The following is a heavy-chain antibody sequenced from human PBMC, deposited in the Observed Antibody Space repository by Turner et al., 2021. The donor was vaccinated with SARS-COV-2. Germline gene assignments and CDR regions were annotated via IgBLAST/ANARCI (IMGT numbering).Heavy chain of an antibody. D-gene: IGHD4-4*01. V-gene: IGHV4-34*01. CDR2: INHSGST. Sequence: QVQLQQWGAGLLKPSETLSLTCAVYGGSFSGYYWTWIRQPPGKGLEWIGEINHSGSTNYNPSLKSRVTISVDTSKNQFSLKLSSETAADTAVYYCARGATLQYYFDYWGQGTLVTVSS. CDR1: GGSFSGYY. J-gene: IGHJ4*02. CDR3: ARGATLQYYFDY.